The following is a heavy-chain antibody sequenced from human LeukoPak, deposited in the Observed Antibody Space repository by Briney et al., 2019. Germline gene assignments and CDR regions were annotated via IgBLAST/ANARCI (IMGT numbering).Heavy chain of an antibody. CDR2: ISSGGSTI. Sequence: GGSLRLSCAASGFTFCSYDMNWVRQAPGKGLEWVSYISSGGSTICYADSVKGRFTISRDNAKNSLYLQINSLRAEDTAVYYCARVFPSRAAAGTNRIDPWGQGTLVTVSS. D-gene: IGHD6-13*01. V-gene: IGHV3-48*03. CDR3: ARVFPSRAAAGTNRIDP. CDR1: GFTFCSYD. J-gene: IGHJ5*02.